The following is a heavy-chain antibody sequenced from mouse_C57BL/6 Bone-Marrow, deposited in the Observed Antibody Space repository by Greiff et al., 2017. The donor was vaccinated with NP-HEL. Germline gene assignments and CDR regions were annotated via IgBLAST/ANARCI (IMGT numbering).Heavy chain of an antibody. V-gene: IGHV1-55*01. J-gene: IGHJ3*01. D-gene: IGHD4-1*01. CDR2: IYPGSGST. Sequence: QVQLQQPGAELVKPGASVKMSCKASGYTFTSYWITWVKQRPGQGLEWIGDIYPGSGSTNYNEKFKSKATLTVDTSSSTAYMQLSSLTSEDSAVYYCARWSFPKLTGAWFAYWGQGTLGTVSA. CDR3: ARWSFPKLTGAWFAY. CDR1: GYTFTSYW.